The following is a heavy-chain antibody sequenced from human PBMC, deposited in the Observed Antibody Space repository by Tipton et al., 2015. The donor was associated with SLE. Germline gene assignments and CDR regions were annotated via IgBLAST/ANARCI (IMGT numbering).Heavy chain of an antibody. CDR3: ARDKGSSGWPDAFDI. J-gene: IGHJ3*02. V-gene: IGHV1-69*05. Sequence: QSGAEVKKPGSSVKVSCKASGGTFSSYAISWVRQAPGQGLEWMGGIIPIFGTANYAQKFQGRVTITTDESTSTAYMELSSLRSDDTAVYYCARDKGSSGWPDAFDIWGQGTMVTVSS. CDR1: GGTFSSYA. CDR2: IIPIFGTA. D-gene: IGHD6-19*01.